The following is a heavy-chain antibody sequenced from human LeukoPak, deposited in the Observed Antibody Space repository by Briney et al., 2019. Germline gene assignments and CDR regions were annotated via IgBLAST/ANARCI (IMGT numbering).Heavy chain of an antibody. D-gene: IGHD3-10*01. CDR3: AREGGGSGSYYNPFDY. CDR1: GFTFSSYA. V-gene: IGHV3-23*01. J-gene: IGHJ4*02. Sequence: PGGSLRLSCAASGFTFSSYAMSWVRQAPGKGLEWVSAISGSGGSTYYADSVKGRFTISRDNSKNTLYLQMNSLRAEDTAVYYCAREGGGSGSYYNPFDYWGQGTLVTVSS. CDR2: ISGSGGST.